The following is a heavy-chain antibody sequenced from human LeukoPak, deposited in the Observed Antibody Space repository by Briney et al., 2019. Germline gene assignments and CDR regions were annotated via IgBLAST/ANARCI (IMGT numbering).Heavy chain of an antibody. CDR2: IYYNGST. CDR3: ARYDYGGNSYAFDI. D-gene: IGHD4-23*01. V-gene: IGHV4-59*08. CDR1: GGSISSYY. Sequence: PSETLSLTCTVSGGSISSYYWSWIRQPPGEGLEWIGYIYYNGSTNYNPSLKSRVTISVDTSKNQFSLNLNSVTAADTAVYCCARYDYGGNSYAFDIWGQGTMVTVSS. J-gene: IGHJ3*02.